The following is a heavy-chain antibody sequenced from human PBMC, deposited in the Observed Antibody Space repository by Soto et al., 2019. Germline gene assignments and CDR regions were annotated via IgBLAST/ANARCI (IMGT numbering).Heavy chain of an antibody. D-gene: IGHD1-26*01. J-gene: IGHJ5*02. CDR2: IYHSGST. CDR3: VVGTSWWFDP. CDR1: GVSISSSNW. V-gene: IGHV4-4*02. Sequence: TLSLTCAVSGVSISSSNWWIWVRQPPGKGLQWIGEIYHSGSTNYNPSLKSRVTMSVDKSKNQFSVELTSVTAADTAVYYCVVGTSWWFDPWGHGTLVTVSS.